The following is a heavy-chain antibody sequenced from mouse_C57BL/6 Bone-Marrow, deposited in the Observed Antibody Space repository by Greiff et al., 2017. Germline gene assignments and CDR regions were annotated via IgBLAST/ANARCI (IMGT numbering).Heavy chain of an antibody. CDR3: ARMVTTDFDY. V-gene: IGHV3-6*01. CDR2: ISYDGSN. J-gene: IGHJ2*01. Sequence: EVQRVESGPGLVKPSQSLSLTCSVTGYSITSGYYWNWIRQFPGNKLEWMGYISYDGSNNYNPSLKNRISITRDTSKNQFFLKLNSVTTEDTATYYCARMVTTDFDYWGQGTTLTVSS. D-gene: IGHD2-2*01. CDR1: GYSITSGYY.